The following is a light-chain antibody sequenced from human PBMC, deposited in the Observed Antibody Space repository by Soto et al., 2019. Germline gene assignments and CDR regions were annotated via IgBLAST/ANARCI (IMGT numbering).Light chain of an antibody. CDR2: EVS. Sequence: QSVLTQPPSASGSPGQSGAISCTGTSSDVGGYNYVSWDQQHPGKAPKLMIYEVSKRPSGVPDRFSGSKSGNTASLTVSGLQAEDEADYYCSSYAGSSNVFGTGTKVTVL. V-gene: IGLV2-8*01. J-gene: IGLJ1*01. CDR3: SSYAGSSNV. CDR1: SSDVGGYNY.